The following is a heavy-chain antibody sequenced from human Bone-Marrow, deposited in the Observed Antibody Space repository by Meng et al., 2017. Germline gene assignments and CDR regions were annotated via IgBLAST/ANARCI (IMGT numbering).Heavy chain of an antibody. CDR1: GYTFTSYA. J-gene: IGHJ4*02. Sequence: QVQLVQFGAEVKKPWSSVRVSCKASGYTFTSYAMHWVRQAPGQRLEWMGWINAGNGNTKYSQKFQGRVTITRDTSASTAYMELSSLRSEDTAVYYCARGNGIPGYWGQGTLVTVSS. CDR3: ARGNGIPGY. CDR2: INAGNGNT. D-gene: IGHD1-14*01. V-gene: IGHV1-3*01.